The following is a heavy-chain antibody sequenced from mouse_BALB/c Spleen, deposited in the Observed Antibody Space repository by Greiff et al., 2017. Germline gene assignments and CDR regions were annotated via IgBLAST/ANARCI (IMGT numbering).Heavy chain of an antibody. V-gene: IGHV1-15*01. CDR1: GYTFTDYE. D-gene: IGHD1-1*01. J-gene: IGHJ4*01. CDR3: AREGLYYGSSPYAMDY. CDR2: IDPETGGT. Sequence: QVQLKQSGAELVRPGASVTLSCKASGYTFTDYEMHWVKQTPVHGLEWIGAIDPETGGTAYNQKFKGKATLTADKSSSTAYMELRSLTSEDSAVYYCAREGLYYGSSPYAMDYWGQGTSVTVSS.